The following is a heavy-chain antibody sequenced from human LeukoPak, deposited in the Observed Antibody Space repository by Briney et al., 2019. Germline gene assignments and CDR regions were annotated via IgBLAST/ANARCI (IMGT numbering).Heavy chain of an antibody. CDR1: GGSISSSSYY. V-gene: IGHV4-39*07. CDR2: IYYSGST. Sequence: PSETLSLTCTVSGGSISSSSYYWGWIRQPPGKGLEWIGSIYYSGSTNYNPSLKSRVTISVDTSKNQFSLKLSSVTAADTAVYYCARGFNDSSGYYYDPFDYWGQGTLVTVSS. D-gene: IGHD3-22*01. J-gene: IGHJ4*02. CDR3: ARGFNDSSGYYYDPFDY.